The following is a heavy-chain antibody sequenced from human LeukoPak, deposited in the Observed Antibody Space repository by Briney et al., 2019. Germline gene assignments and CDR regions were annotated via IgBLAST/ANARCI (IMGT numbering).Heavy chain of an antibody. CDR2: ICYSGNT. Sequence: SETLSLTCTVSGGSISSHDCYWGWIRQPPGKGLEWIGSICYSGNTHYNPSLKSRVTISVDTSKNQFSLKLRSVTAADTAVYYCARVGVVVASALYFQHWGQGTLVTVSS. V-gene: IGHV4-39*07. D-gene: IGHD2-15*01. CDR1: GGSISSHDCY. CDR3: ARVGVVVASALYFQH. J-gene: IGHJ1*01.